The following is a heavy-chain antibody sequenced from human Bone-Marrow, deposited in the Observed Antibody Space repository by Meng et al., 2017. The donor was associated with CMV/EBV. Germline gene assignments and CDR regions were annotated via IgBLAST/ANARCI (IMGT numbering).Heavy chain of an antibody. V-gene: IGHV4-61*01. D-gene: IGHD6-13*01. Sequence: SETLSLTCTVSGGSVSSGSYYWSWIRQPPGKGLEWIGYIYYSGSTNYNPSLKSRVTISVDTSKNQFSLKLSSVTAADTAVYYCARVTGYSNTRHGRAFDIWGQGTMVTVSS. CDR2: IYYSGST. CDR1: GGSVSSGSYY. CDR3: ARVTGYSNTRHGRAFDI. J-gene: IGHJ3*02.